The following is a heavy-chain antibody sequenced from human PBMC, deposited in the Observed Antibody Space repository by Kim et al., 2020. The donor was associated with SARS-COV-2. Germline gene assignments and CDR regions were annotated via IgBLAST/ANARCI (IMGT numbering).Heavy chain of an antibody. V-gene: IGHV4-31*02. Sequence: YYTPSLQSRHIMSVDTSKNQFSLNRTSVTAADTAVYYCARGRLLLGGYYDFWGQGTLVTVSS. D-gene: IGHD3-22*01. CDR3: ARGRLLLGGYYDF. J-gene: IGHJ4*02.